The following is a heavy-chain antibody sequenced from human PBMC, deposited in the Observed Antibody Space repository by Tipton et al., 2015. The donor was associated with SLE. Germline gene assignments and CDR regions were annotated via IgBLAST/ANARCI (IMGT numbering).Heavy chain of an antibody. CDR2: VFASGSA. CDR1: DASIGIGNYY. D-gene: IGHD1-26*01. CDR3: ARMGGEWEPIDY. V-gene: IGHV4-61*02. Sequence: TLSLTCSVSDASIGIGNYYWTWIRQPAGKVLEWIGRVFASGSANYNPSFKSRVTISLETSKNHFSLRLSSVTAADTAVYFCARMGGEWEPIDYWGQGTLVAVSS. J-gene: IGHJ4*02.